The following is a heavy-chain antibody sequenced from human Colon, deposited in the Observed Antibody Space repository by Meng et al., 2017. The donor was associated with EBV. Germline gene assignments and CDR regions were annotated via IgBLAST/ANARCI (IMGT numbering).Heavy chain of an antibody. Sequence: QVQLQRWGAGLLKPSETLSLTCAVYGGSFSGHYWTWIRQPPGKGLEWIGEINHSGSTNYNPSLRSRVTISVDKSKNQFSLQLTSVTAADTAVYYCARNGDYNPGLYWGQGTLVTVSS. CDR1: GGSFSGHY. D-gene: IGHD4-17*01. CDR3: ARNGDYNPGLY. CDR2: INHSGST. V-gene: IGHV4-34*01. J-gene: IGHJ4*02.